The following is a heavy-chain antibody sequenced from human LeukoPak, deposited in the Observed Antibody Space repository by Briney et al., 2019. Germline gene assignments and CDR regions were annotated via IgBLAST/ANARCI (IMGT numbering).Heavy chain of an antibody. CDR3: AKSVDTGSYYFDY. Sequence: ASVKVSCKASGYTFTSYDINWVRQATGQGLEWMGWMNPNSGNTGYAQKFQGRVTITRNTSISTAYMELSSLRSEDTAVYYCAKSVDTGSYYFDYWGQGTLVTVSS. CDR2: MNPNSGNT. J-gene: IGHJ4*02. V-gene: IGHV1-8*03. D-gene: IGHD5-18*01. CDR1: GYTFTSYD.